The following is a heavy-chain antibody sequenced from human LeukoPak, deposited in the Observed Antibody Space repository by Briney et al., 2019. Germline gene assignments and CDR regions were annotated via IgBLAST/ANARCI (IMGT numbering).Heavy chain of an antibody. CDR1: GFTLSNVW. Sequence: QTGGSLSLTCAASGFTLSNVWMAWVRQAPGKGLEWVSNINQDGSTKQYVDSVRGRFTISRDNAKNSVYLQMNSLRAEDTALYHCARDMSGSLDYWGQGTLVIVSS. J-gene: IGHJ4*02. D-gene: IGHD6-13*01. CDR2: INQDGSTK. V-gene: IGHV3-7*01. CDR3: ARDMSGSLDY.